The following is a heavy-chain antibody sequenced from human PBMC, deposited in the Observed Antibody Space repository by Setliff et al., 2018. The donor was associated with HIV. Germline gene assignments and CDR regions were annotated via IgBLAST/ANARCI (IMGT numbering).Heavy chain of an antibody. D-gene: IGHD6-19*01. Sequence: SETLSLTCAVSGGSISSSNWWSWVRQPPGKGLEWIGEIFHSENTNYNPSLKSRVTISVDKSKNQFSLKVTSVTAADTAVYYCARGLSSGWYGYWYFDLWGRGTLVTVSS. CDR1: GGSISSSNW. J-gene: IGHJ2*01. CDR2: IFHSENT. V-gene: IGHV4-4*02. CDR3: ARGLSSGWYGYWYFDL.